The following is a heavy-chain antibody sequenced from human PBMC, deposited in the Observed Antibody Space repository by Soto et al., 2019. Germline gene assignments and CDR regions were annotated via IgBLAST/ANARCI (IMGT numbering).Heavy chain of an antibody. J-gene: IGHJ6*03. CDR3: ARLGGSAYYYYYYMHV. CDR2: IYYSGST. CDR1: GGSISSYY. Sequence: PSETLSLTCTVSGGSISSYYWSWIRQPPGKGLEWIGYIYYSGSTNYNPSLKSRVTISVDTSKNQFSLKLSSVTAADTAVYYCARLGGSAYYYYYYMHVWGKGIMVTVSS. V-gene: IGHV4-59*08. D-gene: IGHD3-3*01.